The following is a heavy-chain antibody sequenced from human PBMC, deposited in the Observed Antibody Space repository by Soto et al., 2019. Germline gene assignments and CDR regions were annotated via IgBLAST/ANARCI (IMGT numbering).Heavy chain of an antibody. CDR1: GFTVSNTY. V-gene: IGHV3-66*01. D-gene: IGHD6-19*01. Sequence: EVQLVESGGGLVQPGRSLRVSCATSGFTVSNTYMTWVRQAPGKGLEWVSAIYSGGSTYYADSVKGRFTISRDNSKNTVYLQEISLRAEDTAVYYCASARSSVAGLFDYCGQGTLFTVSS. CDR2: IYSGGST. J-gene: IGHJ4*02. CDR3: ASARSSVAGLFDY.